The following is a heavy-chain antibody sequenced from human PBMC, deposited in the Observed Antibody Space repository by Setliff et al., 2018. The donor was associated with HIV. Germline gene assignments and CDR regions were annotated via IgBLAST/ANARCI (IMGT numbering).Heavy chain of an antibody. Sequence: ASVKVSCKASGYTFTDYYIHWVRQAPGRGLEWMGWINPNSSDTNYAQKFQGRVTMTRDTSISTAYMDLSWLRSDDTAVYYCARRVPPIPSGDLDYWGQGTLVTVSS. V-gene: IGHV1-2*02. D-gene: IGHD4-17*01. CDR3: ARRVPPIPSGDLDY. CDR1: GYTFTDYY. J-gene: IGHJ4*02. CDR2: INPNSSDT.